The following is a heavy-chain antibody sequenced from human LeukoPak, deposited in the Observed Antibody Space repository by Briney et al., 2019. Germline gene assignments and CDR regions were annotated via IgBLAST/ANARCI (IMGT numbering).Heavy chain of an antibody. Sequence: GGSLRLSCAASGFTFSTYSMNWVRQAPGKGLEWVSSISGSSSYIYYADSVKGRFTISRDNAKNSLYLQMNSLRAEDTAVYYCASLPKDIVVVPAAIIDYWGQGTLVTVSS. CDR2: ISGSSSYI. CDR1: GFTFSTYS. D-gene: IGHD2-2*02. CDR3: ASLPKDIVVVPAAIIDY. J-gene: IGHJ4*02. V-gene: IGHV3-21*01.